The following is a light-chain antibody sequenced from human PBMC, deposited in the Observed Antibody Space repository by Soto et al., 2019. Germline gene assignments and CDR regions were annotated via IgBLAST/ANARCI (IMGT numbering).Light chain of an antibody. Sequence: DIQMTQTPSTLSASVGDRVTITCRASQSISTWLAWYQHKPGRAPKLLIYKESTLESGVPSRFSGSGSGTEFTLTIGSLQTDDFARYYCQQYNRYWTVGQGTKMEIK. J-gene: IGKJ1*01. CDR1: QSISTW. CDR2: KES. V-gene: IGKV1-5*03. CDR3: QQYNRYWT.